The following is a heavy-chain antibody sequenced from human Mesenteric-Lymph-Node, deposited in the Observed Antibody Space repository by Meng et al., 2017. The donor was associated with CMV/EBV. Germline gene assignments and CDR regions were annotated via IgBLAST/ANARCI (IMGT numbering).Heavy chain of an antibody. Sequence: ASVQVSCKASGYTFTSYYMHWVRHAPGQGLEWMGIINPSGGSTSYAQKFQGRVTMTRDTSTSTVYMELSSRRSEDTAVYYCAREGVPSSSYYDFWSGYHPYYYYGMDVWGQGTTVTVSS. V-gene: IGHV1-46*01. CDR1: GYTFTSYY. CDR3: AREGVPSSSYYDFWSGYHPYYYYGMDV. D-gene: IGHD3-3*01. J-gene: IGHJ6*02. CDR2: INPSGGST.